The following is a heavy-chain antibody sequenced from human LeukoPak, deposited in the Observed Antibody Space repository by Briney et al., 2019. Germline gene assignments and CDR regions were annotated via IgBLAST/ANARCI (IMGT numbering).Heavy chain of an antibody. CDR1: GGSISSYY. CDR2: IYTSGST. V-gene: IGHV4-4*07. J-gene: IGHJ3*02. Sequence: SETLSLTCTASGGSISSYYWSWIRQPAGKGLEWIGRIYTSGSTNYNPSLKSRVTMSVDTSKNHFSLKLRSVTAADTAVYYCARVGRVTIEDTGFDIWGQGTMVTVSS. CDR3: ARVGRVTIEDTGFDI. D-gene: IGHD4-17*01.